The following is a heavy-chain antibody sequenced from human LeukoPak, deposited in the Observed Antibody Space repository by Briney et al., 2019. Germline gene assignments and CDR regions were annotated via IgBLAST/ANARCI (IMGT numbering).Heavy chain of an antibody. CDR3: AKSPSQVYYDFWSGSYNWFDP. CDR1: GFTFSNFA. J-gene: IGHJ5*02. D-gene: IGHD3-3*01. CDR2: ISSSGGST. Sequence: PGGSLRLSCAASGFTFSNFAMRWVRQAPGKGLEWVSGISSSGGSTYYADFVKGRFTVSRDNSKNTLYLQMNSLRAEDTAVYYCAKSPSQVYYDFWSGSYNWFDPWGQGTLVTVSS. V-gene: IGHV3-23*01.